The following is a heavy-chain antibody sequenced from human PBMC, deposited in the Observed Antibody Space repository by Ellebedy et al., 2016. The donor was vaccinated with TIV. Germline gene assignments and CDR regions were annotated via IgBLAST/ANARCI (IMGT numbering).Heavy chain of an antibody. Sequence: SETLSLXXAVYGGSFSGYYWSWIRQPPGKGLEWIGEINHSGSTNYNPSLKSRVTISVDTSKNQFSLKLSSVTAADTAVYYCASRANYYDSSGYYGAFGYWGQGTLVTVSS. CDR3: ASRANYYDSSGYYGAFGY. J-gene: IGHJ4*02. CDR1: GGSFSGYY. D-gene: IGHD3-22*01. V-gene: IGHV4-34*01. CDR2: INHSGST.